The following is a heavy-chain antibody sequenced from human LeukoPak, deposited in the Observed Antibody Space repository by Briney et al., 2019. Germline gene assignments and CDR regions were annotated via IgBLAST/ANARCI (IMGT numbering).Heavy chain of an antibody. J-gene: IGHJ4*02. CDR2: ISSSSSYI. CDR3: ARALGELSQIDY. Sequence: GGSLRLSCAASGFTCSSYSMNWVRQAPGKGLEWVSSISSSSSYIYYADSVKGRFTISRDNAKNSLYLQMNSLRAEDTAVYYCARALGELSQIDYWGQGTLVTVSS. D-gene: IGHD3-16*02. V-gene: IGHV3-21*01. CDR1: GFTCSSYS.